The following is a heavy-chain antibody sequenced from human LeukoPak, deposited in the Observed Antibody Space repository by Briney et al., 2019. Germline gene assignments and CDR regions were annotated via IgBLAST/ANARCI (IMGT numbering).Heavy chain of an antibody. D-gene: IGHD5-12*01. V-gene: IGHV1-69*01. CDR1: GGTFSSYA. J-gene: IGHJ6*02. CDR3: ASYTINFDYYYYYGMDV. Sequence: ASVKVSRKASGGTFSSYAISWVRQAPGQGLEWMGGIIPIFGTANYAQKFQGRVTITADESTSTAYMELSSLRSEDTAVYYCASYTINFDYYYYYGMDVWGQGTTVTVSS. CDR2: IIPIFGTA.